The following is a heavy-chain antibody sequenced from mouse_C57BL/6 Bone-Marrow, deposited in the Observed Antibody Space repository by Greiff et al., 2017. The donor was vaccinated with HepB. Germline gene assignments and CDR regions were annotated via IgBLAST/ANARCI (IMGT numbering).Heavy chain of an antibody. CDR2: IHPNSGST. V-gene: IGHV1-64*01. CDR1: GYTFTSYW. J-gene: IGHJ3*01. D-gene: IGHD1-1*01. CDR3: ARTGSSYSWFAY. Sequence: QVQLQQPGAELVKPGASVKLSCKASGYTFTSYWMHWVKQRPGQGLEWIGMIHPNSGSTNYNEKFKSKATLTVDKSSSTAYMQLSSLTSEDSAVYYCARTGSSYSWFAYWGQGTLVTVSA.